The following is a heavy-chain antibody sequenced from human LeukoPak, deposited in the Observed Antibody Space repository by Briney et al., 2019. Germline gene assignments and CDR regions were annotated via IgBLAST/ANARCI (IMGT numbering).Heavy chain of an antibody. J-gene: IGHJ4*02. Sequence: ASVKVSCKASGYTFTSYGISWVRQAPGQGLEWMGWISAYNGNTNYAQKLQGRVTMTTDTSTTTAYMELRSLRSDDTAVYYCATGSSSWYLFWYWGQATLVTVSS. CDR1: GYTFTSYG. CDR3: ATGSSSWYLFWY. V-gene: IGHV1-18*01. CDR2: ISAYNGNT. D-gene: IGHD6-13*01.